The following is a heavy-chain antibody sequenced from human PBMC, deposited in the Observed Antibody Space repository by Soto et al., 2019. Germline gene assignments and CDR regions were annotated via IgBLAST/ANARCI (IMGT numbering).Heavy chain of an antibody. D-gene: IGHD4-17*01. CDR1: GGSISSYY. CDR2: IYYSGTT. V-gene: IGHV4-59*01. J-gene: IGHJ4*02. CDR3: ARGPYTGYGDKSYALDF. Sequence: SETLSLTCTVSGGSISSYYWSWIWQSPGKGLEWIGYIYYSGTTNYNPSLGSRITISIDTSKTQFSLQLSSVTAADTALYYCARGPYTGYGDKSYALDFWGQGTLVTVSS.